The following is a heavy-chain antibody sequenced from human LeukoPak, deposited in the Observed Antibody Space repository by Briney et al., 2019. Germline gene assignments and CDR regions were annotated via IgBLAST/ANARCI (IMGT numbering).Heavy chain of an antibody. CDR3: ARISSWHEAFMDV. D-gene: IGHD6-13*01. CDR2: IYYSGST. V-gene: IGHV4-31*03. Sequence: SETLSLTCTVSGGSISSGGYYWSWIRQHPGKGLEWIGYIYYSGSTYYNPSLKSRVTISVDTSKNQFSLKLSSVTAEDTAVYYCARISSWHEAFMDVWGQGTTVTVSS. J-gene: IGHJ6*02. CDR1: GGSISSGGYY.